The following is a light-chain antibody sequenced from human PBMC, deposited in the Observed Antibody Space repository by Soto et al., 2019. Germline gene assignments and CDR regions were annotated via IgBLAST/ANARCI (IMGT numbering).Light chain of an antibody. J-gene: IGKJ5*01. CDR1: HSFRVL. CDR2: XAS. Sequence: EVVMTQAPAPLTLSRRERATLYXRGSHSFRVLLAWYHQTAGQANRXXFYXASSRATCIPDMFSGSGCGNDFTITISILDHEDSEVYCCHQYYYCLLFGQGTRLEIK. V-gene: IGKV3-20*01. CDR3: HQYYYCLL.